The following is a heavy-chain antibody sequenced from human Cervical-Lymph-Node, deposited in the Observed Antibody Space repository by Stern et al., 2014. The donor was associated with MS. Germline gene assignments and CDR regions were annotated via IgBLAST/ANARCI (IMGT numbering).Heavy chain of an antibody. Sequence: VQLVQSGAEVKKLGDSLKISCKASGYSFISDWIGWVRQGPGKGLEWMGNIYPGDSDTRYSPSFQGLVTISADKSITTAYLQWNSLKASDTALYYCVRGGSGQLVGPFQHWGQGTLLAVTS. J-gene: IGHJ1*01. V-gene: IGHV5-51*03. CDR2: IYPGDSDT. CDR1: GYSFISDW. D-gene: IGHD6-6*01. CDR3: VRGGSGQLVGPFQH.